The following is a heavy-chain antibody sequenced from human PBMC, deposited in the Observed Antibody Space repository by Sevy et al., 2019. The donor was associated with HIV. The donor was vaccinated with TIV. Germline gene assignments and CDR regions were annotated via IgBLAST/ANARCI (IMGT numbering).Heavy chain of an antibody. D-gene: IGHD3-16*01. V-gene: IGHV3-30-3*01. J-gene: IGHJ4*02. CDR2: ISYDGSSK. CDR3: ARDGGKSVNFLPSGY. Sequence: GGSLRLSCAASGFTFSSHAMHWVRQAPGKGLEWMAAISYDGSSKYYADSVKGRFTISRDDSKNTLYLQMSSLRAGDTAVYYCARDGGKSVNFLPSGYWGQGTLVTVSS. CDR1: GFTFSSHA.